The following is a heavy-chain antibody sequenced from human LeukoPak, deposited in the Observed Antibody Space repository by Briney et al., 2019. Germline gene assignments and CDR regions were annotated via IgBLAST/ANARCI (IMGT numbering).Heavy chain of an antibody. D-gene: IGHD3-9*01. CDR3: ATGPQYYDILTGSHY. Sequence: ASVKVSCKVSGYTLTELSMHWVRQAPGKGLEWMGGFDPEDGETIYAQKFQGRVTMTEDTSTDTAYMELSSLRSEDTAVYYCATGPQYYDILTGSHYWGQGTLVTVSS. J-gene: IGHJ4*02. CDR2: FDPEDGET. CDR1: GYTLTELS. V-gene: IGHV1-24*01.